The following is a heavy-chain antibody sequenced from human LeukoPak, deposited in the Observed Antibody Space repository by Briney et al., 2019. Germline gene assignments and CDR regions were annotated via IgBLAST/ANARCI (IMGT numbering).Heavy chain of an antibody. V-gene: IGHV3-49*04. Sequence: GGSLRLSCTASGFTFGDYAMSWVRQAPGKGREWVGFIRSKAYGGTTEYAASVKGRFTISRDDSKSIAYLQMNSLKTEDTAVYYCTRGANSFDYWGQGTLVTVSS. CDR3: TRGANSFDY. CDR1: GFTFGDYA. J-gene: IGHJ4*02. CDR2: IRSKAYGGTT.